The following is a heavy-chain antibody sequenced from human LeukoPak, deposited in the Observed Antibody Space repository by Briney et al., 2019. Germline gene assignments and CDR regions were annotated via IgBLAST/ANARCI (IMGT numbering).Heavy chain of an antibody. CDR3: ARYEWFGELEYDY. D-gene: IGHD3-10*01. J-gene: IGHJ4*02. Sequence: SVTVSCKASGYTFTGYYMHWLRQAPAQGLAWVGWINPNSGGTNYEQKFQGRVTMTRDTSISTAYMELSRVRSDDTAVDYCARYEWFGELEYDYWGEGTLVTVSS. CDR1: GYTFTGYY. V-gene: IGHV1-2*02. CDR2: INPNSGGT.